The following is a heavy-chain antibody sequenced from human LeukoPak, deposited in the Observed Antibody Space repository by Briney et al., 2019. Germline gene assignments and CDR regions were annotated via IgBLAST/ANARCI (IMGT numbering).Heavy chain of an antibody. CDR1: GFTFDDYG. D-gene: IGHD3-22*01. CDR3: ARAPRITMIVVEPIDY. CDR2: INWNGGSS. V-gene: IGHV3-20*04. Sequence: GGSLRLSCAASGFTFDDYGMSWVRQAPGKGLEWVSGINWNGGSSGYADSVKGRFTISRDNAKNSLYLQMNSPRAEDTAVYYCARAPRITMIVVEPIDYWGQGTLVTVSS. J-gene: IGHJ4*02.